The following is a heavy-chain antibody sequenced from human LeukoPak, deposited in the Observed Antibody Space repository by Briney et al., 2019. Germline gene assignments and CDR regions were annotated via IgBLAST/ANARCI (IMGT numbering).Heavy chain of an antibody. CDR3: ARDEHQYYSESSGRFDF. CDR2: IKQDGSEK. J-gene: IGHJ4*02. D-gene: IGHD3-22*01. V-gene: IGHV3-7*04. Sequence: GGSLRLSCVASGFTFSFYWMAWVRQAPGKGLECVANIKQDGSEKYYVDSARGRFTISRDNAKNSLYLQMNSLGAEDTAVYYCARDEHQYYSESSGRFDFWGQGVLVTVSS. CDR1: GFTFSFYW.